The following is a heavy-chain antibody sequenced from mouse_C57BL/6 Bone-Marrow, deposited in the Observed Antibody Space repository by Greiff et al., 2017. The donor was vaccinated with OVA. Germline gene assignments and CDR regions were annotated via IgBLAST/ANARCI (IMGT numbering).Heavy chain of an antibody. CDR1: GYTFTNYW. CDR2: IYPGGGYT. CDR3: ARRQLRPYFDY. Sequence: QVQLQQSGAELVRPGTSVKMSCKASGYTFTNYWIGWAKQRPGHGLEWIGDIYPGGGYTNYHEKFKGKATLTADKSSSTAYMQFSSLTSEDSAIYYCARRQLRPYFDYWGQGTTLTVSS. J-gene: IGHJ2*01. D-gene: IGHD3-2*02. V-gene: IGHV1-63*01.